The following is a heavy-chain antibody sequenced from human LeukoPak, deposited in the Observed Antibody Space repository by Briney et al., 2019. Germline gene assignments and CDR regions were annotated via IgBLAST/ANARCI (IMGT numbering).Heavy chain of an antibody. CDR3: ARPIQLWPYDH. CDR1: GFTFSSYA. V-gene: IGHV3-30-3*01. D-gene: IGHD5-18*01. Sequence: PGGSLRLSCAASGFTFSSYAMSWVRQAPGKGLEWVAVISYDGSNKYYADSVKGRFTISRDNSKNTLYLQMNSLRAEDTAVYYCARPIQLWPYDHWGQGTLVTVSS. J-gene: IGHJ4*02. CDR2: ISYDGSNK.